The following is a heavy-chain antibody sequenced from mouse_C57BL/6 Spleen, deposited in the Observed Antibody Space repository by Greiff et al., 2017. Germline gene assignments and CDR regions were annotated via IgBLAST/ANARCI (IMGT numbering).Heavy chain of an antibody. CDR2: IDPSDSET. CDR3: AKSRYYYGSSYAMDY. J-gene: IGHJ4*01. V-gene: IGHV1-52*01. Sequence: VQLQQPGAELVRPGSSVKLSCKASGYTFTSYWMHWVKQRPIQGLEWIGNIDPSDSETHYNQSFKDKATLTVDNSSSPVYMQLSSLTSEDSAVYYCAKSRYYYGSSYAMDYWGQGTSVTVSS. CDR1: GYTFTSYW. D-gene: IGHD1-1*01.